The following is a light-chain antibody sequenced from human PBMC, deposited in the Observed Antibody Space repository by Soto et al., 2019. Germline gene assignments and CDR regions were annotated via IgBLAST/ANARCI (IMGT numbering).Light chain of an antibody. CDR2: EVS. J-gene: IGLJ2*01. CDR3: CSYAGSSTYVV. V-gene: IGLV2-23*02. CDR1: STDVGTYYL. Sequence: QSALTQPASVSGSPGQSITISCTGTSTDVGTYYLVSWYQQLPGKAPKLMIYEVSKRPSGVSNRFSSSKSGNTASLTISGLQAEDEADYYCCSYAGSSTYVVFGGGTKLTVL.